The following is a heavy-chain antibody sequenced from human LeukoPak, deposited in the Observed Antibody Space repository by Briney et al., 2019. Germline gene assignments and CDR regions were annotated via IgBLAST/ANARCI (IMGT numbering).Heavy chain of an antibody. CDR2: IYSGGST. V-gene: IGHV3-53*01. J-gene: IGHJ4*02. D-gene: IGHD2-21*02. Sequence: GSLRLSCAASGFTVSSNYMSWVRQAPGKGLEWVSVIYSGGSTYYADSVKGRFTISRDNSKNTLYLQMNSLRAEDTAVYYCATTRPEGDSVFDYWGQGTLVTVSS. CDR3: ATTRPEGDSVFDY. CDR1: GFTVSSNY.